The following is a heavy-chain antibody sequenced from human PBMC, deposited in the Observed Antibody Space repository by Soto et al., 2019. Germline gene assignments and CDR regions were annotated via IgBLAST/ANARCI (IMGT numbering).Heavy chain of an antibody. CDR3: AKDTGVVVVTATLDY. V-gene: IGHV3-30*18. CDR2: ISYDGSNK. Sequence: SGGSLRLSCAASGFTFSSYGMHWVRQAPGKGLEWVAVISYDGSNKYYTDFVKGRFTISRDNSKNTLYLQMNSLRAEDTAVYYCAKDTGVVVVTATLDYSGQGTLVTVSS. J-gene: IGHJ4*02. CDR1: GFTFSSYG. D-gene: IGHD2-21*02.